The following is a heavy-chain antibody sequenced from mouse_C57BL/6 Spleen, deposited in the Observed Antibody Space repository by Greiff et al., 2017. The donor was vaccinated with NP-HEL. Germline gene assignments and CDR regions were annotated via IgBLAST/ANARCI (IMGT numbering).Heavy chain of an antibody. CDR3: ARQTAQATFFAY. Sequence: VQLQQPGAELVRPGSSVKLSCKASGYTFTSYWMHWVKQRPIQGLEWIGNIDPSDSETHYNQKFKDKATLTVDKSSSTAYMRLSSLTSEDSAVYYCARQTAQATFFAYWGQGTLVTVSA. D-gene: IGHD3-2*02. CDR1: GYTFTSYW. CDR2: IDPSDSET. V-gene: IGHV1-52*01. J-gene: IGHJ3*01.